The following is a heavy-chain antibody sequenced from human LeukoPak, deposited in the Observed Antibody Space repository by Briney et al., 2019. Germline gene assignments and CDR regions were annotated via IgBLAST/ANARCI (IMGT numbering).Heavy chain of an antibody. V-gene: IGHV3-48*03. D-gene: IGHD1-26*01. J-gene: IGHJ4*02. CDR2: ISSGGSTI. CDR1: GFTLSNYE. CDR3: ARGRVGTTTPLDY. Sequence: GGSLRLSCAASGFTLSNYEMNWVRQAPGKGPEWVLYISSGGSTIYYADSVKGRFTISRDNAKNSLFLQMNSLRAEDTAVYYCARGRVGTTTPLDYWGQGTLVTVSS.